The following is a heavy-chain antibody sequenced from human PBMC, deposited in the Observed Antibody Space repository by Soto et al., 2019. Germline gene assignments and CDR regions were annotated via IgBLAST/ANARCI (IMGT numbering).Heavy chain of an antibody. D-gene: IGHD2-2*01. CDR3: ASQLLRGAFDI. CDR1: GYTFTSYD. Sequence: ASVKVSCKASGYTFTSYDINWVRQATGQGLERMEWMNPNSGNTRYAQKFQGRVTMTRNTSITTAYMELSSLRSEDTAVYYCASQLLRGAFDIWGQGTMVTVSS. CDR2: MNPNSGNT. V-gene: IGHV1-8*01. J-gene: IGHJ3*02.